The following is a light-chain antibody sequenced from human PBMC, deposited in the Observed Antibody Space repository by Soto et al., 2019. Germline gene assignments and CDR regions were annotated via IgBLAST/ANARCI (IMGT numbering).Light chain of an antibody. CDR1: QNITNF. Sequence: DIQMTQSPSSLSASVGDRVTIACRASQNITNFLNWYQHNPGKAPNLLIFAASHLQSGVSSRFSGSGSGTDFTLTISSLHPADFANFYCQESATTRWAFGQGTKVDIK. CDR2: AAS. J-gene: IGKJ1*01. CDR3: QESATTRWA. V-gene: IGKV1-39*01.